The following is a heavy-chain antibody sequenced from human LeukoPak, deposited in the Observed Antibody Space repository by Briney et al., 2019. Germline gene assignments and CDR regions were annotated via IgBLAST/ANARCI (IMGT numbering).Heavy chain of an antibody. Sequence: PGGSLRLSCAASGFIFRNYWMTWVRQAPGKGLEWVANIKQDGSEKYYVDSVKGRFTISRDNAKSSLYLQMNSLRAEDTAVYYCARGGTWRGLQLNWYFDLWGRGTLVTVSS. CDR3: ARGGTWRGLQLNWYFDL. V-gene: IGHV3-7*03. J-gene: IGHJ2*01. CDR2: IKQDGSEK. CDR1: GFIFRNYW. D-gene: IGHD1-1*01.